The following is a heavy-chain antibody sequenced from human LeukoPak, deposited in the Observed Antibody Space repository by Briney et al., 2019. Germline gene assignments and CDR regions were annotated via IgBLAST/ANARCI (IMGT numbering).Heavy chain of an antibody. CDR3: ARGFGLHDADAFDI. J-gene: IGHJ3*02. V-gene: IGHV3-23*01. D-gene: IGHD3-10*01. Sequence: PGGSLRLSCAASGFTFSSYAMSWVRQAPGKGLEWVSVISGSGGSTCFADSVKGRFTISRDNSKNTLYLQMNSLRAEDTAVYYCARGFGLHDADAFDIWGQGTMVTVSS. CDR2: ISGSGGST. CDR1: GFTFSSYA.